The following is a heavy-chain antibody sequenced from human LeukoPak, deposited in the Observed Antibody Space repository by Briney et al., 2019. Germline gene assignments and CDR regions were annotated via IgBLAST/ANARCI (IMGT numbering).Heavy chain of an antibody. Sequence: PSETLSLTCTVSGGSISSYYWSWIRQPAGKGLEWIGRIYTSGSTNYNPSLKSRVTMSVDTSKNQFSLKLSSVTAADTAVYYCAREDYYGSGSYYNAGGWFDPWGQGTLVTVSS. J-gene: IGHJ5*02. CDR2: IYTSGST. CDR1: GGSISSYY. V-gene: IGHV4-4*07. CDR3: AREDYYGSGSYYNAGGWFDP. D-gene: IGHD3-10*01.